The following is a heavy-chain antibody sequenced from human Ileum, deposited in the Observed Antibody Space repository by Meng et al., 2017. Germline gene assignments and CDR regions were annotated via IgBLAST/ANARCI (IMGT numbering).Heavy chain of an antibody. Sequence: VELVESGGGLGKPGGSLCLSWAAFGFTFSSHAMHWVRQAPGKGLEGVAVISYDGSNKYYADSVKGRFTISRDNSKNTLYLQMNSLRAEDTAVYYCASPPSEGDLWGRGTLVTVSS. J-gene: IGHJ2*01. D-gene: IGHD3-10*01. CDR1: GFTFSSHA. CDR3: ASPPSEGDL. CDR2: ISYDGSNK. V-gene: IGHV3-30*04.